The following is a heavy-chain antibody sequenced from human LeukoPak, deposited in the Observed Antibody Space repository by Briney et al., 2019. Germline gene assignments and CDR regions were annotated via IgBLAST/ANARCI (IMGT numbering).Heavy chain of an antibody. CDR2: IYWDDAK. J-gene: IGHJ3*02. CDR1: GFSLSTSGVG. D-gene: IGHD2-15*01. CDR3: AHTVTYSLGDAFDI. Sequence: SGPTLVKPTQPLTLTCTFSGFSLSTSGVGVGWFRQPPRKALEWLALIYWDDAKRYSPSLKNRLTITQDTSNKQVVLTMTNMDPVDTATYYCAHTVTYSLGDAFDIWGQGTMVTVSS. V-gene: IGHV2-5*02.